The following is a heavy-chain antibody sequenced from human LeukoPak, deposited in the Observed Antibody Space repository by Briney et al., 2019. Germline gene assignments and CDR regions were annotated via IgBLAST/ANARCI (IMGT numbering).Heavy chain of an antibody. J-gene: IGHJ4*02. CDR3: ARGHYDILTGYVDY. V-gene: IGHV3-30*04. D-gene: IGHD3-9*01. CDR2: ISYDGSNK. CDR1: GFTFSSYA. Sequence: QPGRSLRLSCAASGFTFSSYAMHWVRQAPGKGLEWVAVISYDGSNKYYADSVKGRFTISRDNSNNTLYLQMNSLRAEDTAVYYCARGHYDILTGYVDYWGQGTLVTVSS.